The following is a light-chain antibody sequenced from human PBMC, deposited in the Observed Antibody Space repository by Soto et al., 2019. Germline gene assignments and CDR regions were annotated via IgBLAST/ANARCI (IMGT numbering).Light chain of an antibody. Sequence: DIQMTQFPSTLSASIGDRVTITCRASQTINNWLAWYQQKPGKAPNLLIYHASNLETGVPSRFSGSAFGTKFTLTISSLQPDDFATYYCQHYNSYPWTFGQGTKVDIK. CDR2: HAS. CDR3: QHYNSYPWT. CDR1: QTINNW. J-gene: IGKJ1*01. V-gene: IGKV1-5*01.